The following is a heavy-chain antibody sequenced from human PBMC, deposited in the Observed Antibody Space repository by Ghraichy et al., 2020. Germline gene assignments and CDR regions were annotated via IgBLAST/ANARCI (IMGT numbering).Heavy chain of an antibody. J-gene: IGHJ3*02. Sequence: LSCTVYGGSFSGYCWSWIRQPPGKGLEWIGEIDHSASTNYNPSLKSRVTISVDTSKNQFSLKLSSVTAADTAVYYCARVRDSSGWSDAFDIWGQGTMVTVSS. CDR3: ARVRDSSGWSDAFDI. V-gene: IGHV4-34*01. D-gene: IGHD6-19*01. CDR1: GGSFSGYC. CDR2: IDHSAST.